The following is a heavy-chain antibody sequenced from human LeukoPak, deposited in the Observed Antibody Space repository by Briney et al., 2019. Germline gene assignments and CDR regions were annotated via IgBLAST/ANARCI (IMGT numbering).Heavy chain of an antibody. J-gene: IGHJ5*02. V-gene: IGHV4-4*07. CDR2: IYTSGST. Sequence: SETLSLTCTVSGGSISSYYWSWIRQPAGKGLEWIGRIYTSGSTNYNPSLKSRVTMSVDTSKNQFSLKLSSVTAADTAVYYCAREARSSANKNWFDPWGQGPLVTVSS. CDR1: GGSISSYY. D-gene: IGHD1-26*01. CDR3: AREARSSANKNWFDP.